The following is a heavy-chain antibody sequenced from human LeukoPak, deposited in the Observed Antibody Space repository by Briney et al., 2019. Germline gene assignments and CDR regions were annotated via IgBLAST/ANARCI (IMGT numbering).Heavy chain of an antibody. V-gene: IGHV3-30*18. Sequence: GGSLRLSCAASGFTFNNYGIHWVRQAPGKGLEWVAVMLYDGTNTNYAESVKGRFTVSRDTSKSTLYLQMNSLRVDDTAVYYCAKDFGRNLGGPGYWGRGTLVIVSS. D-gene: IGHD1-14*01. CDR3: AKDFGRNLGGPGY. CDR1: GFTFNNYG. J-gene: IGHJ4*02. CDR2: MLYDGTNT.